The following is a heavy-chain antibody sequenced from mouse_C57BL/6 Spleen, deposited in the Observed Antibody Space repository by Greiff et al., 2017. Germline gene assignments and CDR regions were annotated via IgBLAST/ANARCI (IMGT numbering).Heavy chain of an antibody. CDR1: GSTFTSYW. J-gene: IGHJ1*03. CDR2: IHPISGST. V-gene: IGHV1-64*01. CDR3: ARGTKRGYFDV. D-gene: IGHD1-3*01. Sequence: QVHLQQPGAELVKPGASVKLSCKASGSTFTSYWMPWVKQRPGQGLEWIGMIHPISGSTNYNEKFKSKATLTVDKSSSTAYMQLSSLTSEDSAVYYCARGTKRGYFDVWGTGTTVTVSS.